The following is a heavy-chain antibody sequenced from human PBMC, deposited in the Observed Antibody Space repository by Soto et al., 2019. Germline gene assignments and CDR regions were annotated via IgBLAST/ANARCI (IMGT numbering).Heavy chain of an antibody. CDR1: GFTFSSYW. J-gene: IGHJ4*02. CDR3: ARDALLDIVATAFDY. V-gene: IGHV3-7*03. D-gene: IGHD5-12*01. CDR2: IKQDGSEK. Sequence: AGGSLRLSCAASGFTFSSYWMSWVRQAPGKGLEWVANIKQDGSEKYYVDSVKGRFTISRDNAKNSLYLQMNSLRAEDTAVYYCARDALLDIVATAFDYWGQGTLVTVSS.